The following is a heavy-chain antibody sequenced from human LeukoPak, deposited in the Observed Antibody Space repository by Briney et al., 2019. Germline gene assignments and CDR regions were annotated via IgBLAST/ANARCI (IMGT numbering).Heavy chain of an antibody. D-gene: IGHD2-2*01. V-gene: IGHV3-23*01. Sequence: GGSLRLSCVAYGVTFSTYAMSWVRQAPGKGLDWVSTLTGSGGGTYYADSVKGRFTISRDNSKNTLYLQMNSLRAEDTAVYYCAKSPIRDCSSTSCYLNDYWGQGTLVTVSS. CDR1: GVTFSTYA. J-gene: IGHJ4*02. CDR3: AKSPIRDCSSTSCYLNDY. CDR2: LTGSGGGT.